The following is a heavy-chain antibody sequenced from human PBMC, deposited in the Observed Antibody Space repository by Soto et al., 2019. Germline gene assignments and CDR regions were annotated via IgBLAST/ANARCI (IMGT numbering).Heavy chain of an antibody. Sequence: GASVKVSCKVSGYTLTELSMHWVRQAPGKGLEWMGGFDPEDGETIYAQKFQGRVTMTEDTSTDTAYMELSSLRSEDTAVYYCATVRYYDYIWGRNNKYYFDYWGQGTLVTVSS. J-gene: IGHJ4*02. CDR3: ATVRYYDYIWGRNNKYYFDY. V-gene: IGHV1-24*01. CDR1: GYTLTELS. D-gene: IGHD3-16*01. CDR2: FDPEDGET.